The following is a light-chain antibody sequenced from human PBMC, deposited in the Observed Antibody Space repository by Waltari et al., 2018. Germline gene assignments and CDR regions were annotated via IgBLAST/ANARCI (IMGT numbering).Light chain of an antibody. Sequence: DIQMTQSPSSLSASVGDRVTITCRASQGISNHLALFQQKPGKAPKYLIYGASSLQSGVSSKFSGSGSGTDFTLTINSLQSEDFATYYCQQYTDYPFTFGPGTKVDIK. CDR2: GAS. CDR3: QQYTDYPFT. J-gene: IGKJ3*01. CDR1: QGISNH. V-gene: IGKV1-16*02.